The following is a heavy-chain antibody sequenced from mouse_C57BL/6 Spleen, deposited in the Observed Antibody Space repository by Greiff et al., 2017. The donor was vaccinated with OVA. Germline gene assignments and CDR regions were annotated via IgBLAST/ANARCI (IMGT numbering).Heavy chain of an antibody. J-gene: IGHJ1*03. CDR3: ARFGPGSSPYWYFDV. V-gene: IGHV1-82*01. Sequence: QVQLQQFGPELVKPGASVKISCKASGYAFSSSWMNWVKQRPGKGLEWIGRIYPGDGDTNYNGKFKGKATLTADKSSSTAYMQLSSLTSEDSAVYFCARFGPGSSPYWYFDVWGTGTTVTVSS. CDR1: GYAFSSSW. D-gene: IGHD1-1*01. CDR2: IYPGDGDT.